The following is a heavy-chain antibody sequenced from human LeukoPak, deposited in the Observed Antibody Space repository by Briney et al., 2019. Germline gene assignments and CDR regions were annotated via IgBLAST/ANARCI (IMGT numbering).Heavy chain of an antibody. CDR1: GFTFSSYT. J-gene: IGHJ6*03. V-gene: IGHV3-21*01. CDR2: ISRTSIYI. D-gene: IGHD3-10*01. Sequence: PGGSLRLSCAASGFTFSSYTVNWVRQAPGKGLEWVSSISRTSIYIYYADSVKGRFTISRDNAKNSLYLQMNSLRAEDTAVYYCARGKEITMVRGVIIRYYYMDVWGKGTTVTISS. CDR3: ARGKEITMVRGVIIRYYYMDV.